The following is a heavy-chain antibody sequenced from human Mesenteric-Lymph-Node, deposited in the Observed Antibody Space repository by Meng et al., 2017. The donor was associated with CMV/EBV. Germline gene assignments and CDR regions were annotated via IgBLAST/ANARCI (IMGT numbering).Heavy chain of an antibody. CDR2: ISGSNSAI. CDR1: GFTFSSYS. Sequence: GESLKISCAGSGFTFSSYSMNWVRQSPGKGLEWVSYISGSNSAIYYAHSVKGRFTISRDNAKNSLYLQMDSLRAEDTAVYYCARDQVAPRITMVRGALGLDYWGQGTLVTVSS. CDR3: ARDQVAPRITMVRGALGLDY. J-gene: IGHJ4*02. D-gene: IGHD3-10*01. V-gene: IGHV3-48*04.